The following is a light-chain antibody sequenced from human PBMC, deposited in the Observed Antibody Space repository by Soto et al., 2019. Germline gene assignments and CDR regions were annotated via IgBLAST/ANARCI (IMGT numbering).Light chain of an antibody. V-gene: IGLV2-11*01. CDR2: DVS. J-gene: IGLJ1*01. CDR1: SSDVGTYDF. CDR3: CLYAVTFYV. Sequence: QSALTQPRSVSGSPGQSATISCTGTSSDVGTYDFVSWYQQHPGKAPRLMILDVSERPSGVPDRFSGSKSGNTASLTISGLQAEDEDDYYCCLYAVTFYVFRTGTTVTVL.